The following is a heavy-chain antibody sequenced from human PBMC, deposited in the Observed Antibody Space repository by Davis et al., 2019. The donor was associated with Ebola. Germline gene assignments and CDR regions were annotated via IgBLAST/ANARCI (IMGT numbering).Heavy chain of an antibody. CDR1: GFTFSSYW. J-gene: IGHJ4*02. CDR2: IKQDGSEK. D-gene: IGHD4-17*01. Sequence: PGGSLRLSCAASGFTFSSYWMSWVRQAPGKGLEWVANIKQDGSEKYYVDSVRGRFTISRDNAENSLYLQMDSLRAEDTAVYYCVRTTYGAPEYWGQGTLVTVSS. CDR3: VRTTYGAPEY. V-gene: IGHV3-7*03.